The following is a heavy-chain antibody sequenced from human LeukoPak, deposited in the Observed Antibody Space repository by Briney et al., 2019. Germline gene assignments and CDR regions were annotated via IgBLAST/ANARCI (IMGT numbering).Heavy chain of an antibody. D-gene: IGHD5-12*01. CDR3: ARDLFRTVVATISGNYYYGMDV. CDR2: INHSGST. V-gene: IGHV4-34*01. CDR1: GGSFSGYY. J-gene: IGHJ6*02. Sequence: SETLSLTCAVYGGSFSGYYWSWIRQPPGKGLEWIGEINHSGSTNYNPSLKSRVTISVDTSKNQFSLQLNSVTPEDTAVYYCARDLFRTVVATISGNYYYGMDVWGQGTTVTVSS.